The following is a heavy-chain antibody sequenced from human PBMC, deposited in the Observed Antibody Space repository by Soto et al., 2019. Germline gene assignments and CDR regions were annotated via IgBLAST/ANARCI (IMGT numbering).Heavy chain of an antibody. J-gene: IGHJ5*02. V-gene: IGHV4-59*08. D-gene: IGHD5-12*01. Sequence: SETLSLTCTVSGDSISNYYWTWIRQPPGKGLEWIGYIYYSGSTYYNSSLKSRVTMSVDTSKNQFSLKLSSVTAADTAVYYCARVGFLEMATIPNWFDPWGQGIQVTVSS. CDR1: GDSISNYY. CDR2: IYYSGST. CDR3: ARVGFLEMATIPNWFDP.